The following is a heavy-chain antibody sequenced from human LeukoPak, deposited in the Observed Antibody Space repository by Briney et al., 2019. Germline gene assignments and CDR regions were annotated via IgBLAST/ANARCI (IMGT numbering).Heavy chain of an antibody. J-gene: IGHJ4*02. CDR2: ISHDGSYK. CDR3: AKDYHPVYCSGGSCYSNRRVSYYFDY. V-gene: IGHV3-30*18. D-gene: IGHD2-15*01. CDR1: GFTFSSYG. Sequence: GGSLRLSCAASGFTFSSYGMHWVRQAPGKGLEWVAVISHDGSYKYYADSVKDRFTISRDNSKNTLYLQMNSLRAEDTAVYYCAKDYHPVYCSGGSCYSNRRVSYYFDYWGQGTLVTVSS.